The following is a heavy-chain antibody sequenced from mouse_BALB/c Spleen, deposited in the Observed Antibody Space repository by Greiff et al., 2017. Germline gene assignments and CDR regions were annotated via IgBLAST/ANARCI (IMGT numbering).Heavy chain of an antibody. CDR3: AREGYGHAMDY. D-gene: IGHD1-2*01. Sequence: EVQLVESGAGLVQPGGSLKLSCAASGFTFSSYGMSWVRQTPDKRLELVATMNSNGGSTYYPASVRGRFTISINNAKNTHYLQMSSMKSEDTAMYYCAREGYGHAMDYWGQGTSVTVSS. J-gene: IGHJ4*01. V-gene: IGHV5-6-3*01. CDR2: MNSNGGST. CDR1: GFTFSSYG.